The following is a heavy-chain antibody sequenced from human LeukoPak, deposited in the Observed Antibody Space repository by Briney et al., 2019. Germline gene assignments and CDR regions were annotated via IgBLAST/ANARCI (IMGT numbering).Heavy chain of an antibody. CDR3: AKTYYDFWSGYYNDY. D-gene: IGHD3-3*01. CDR2: FDGNGPNT. Sequence: GGSLRLSCAASGFTFSSFAMTWVRQAPGKGLEWVSGFDGNGPNTYYADSVKGRFTISRDNSKNTLYLQMNSLRAEDTAVYYCAKTYYDFWSGYYNDYWGQGTLVTVSS. J-gene: IGHJ4*02. CDR1: GFTFSSFA. V-gene: IGHV3-23*01.